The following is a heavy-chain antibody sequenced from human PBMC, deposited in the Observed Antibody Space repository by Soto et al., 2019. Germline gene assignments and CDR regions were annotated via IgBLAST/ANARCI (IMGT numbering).Heavy chain of an antibody. CDR1: GITFSNYW. D-gene: IGHD3-3*01. V-gene: IGHV3-7*01. CDR3: ARDQDDSSDAFDI. Sequence: EVHLVESGGGLVQPGGSLRLSCAASGITFSNYWMTWVRQALGKGLEWVANIKQDGSEKYYVDSVKGRFTISRDNAKNSLYLQMNSLIAEDTAVYYCARDQDDSSDAFDIWGQGTMVTVSS. CDR2: IKQDGSEK. J-gene: IGHJ3*02.